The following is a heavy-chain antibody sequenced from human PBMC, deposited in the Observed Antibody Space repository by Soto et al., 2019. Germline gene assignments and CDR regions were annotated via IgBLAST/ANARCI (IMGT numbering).Heavy chain of an antibody. CDR1: GGSISSSRYY. CDR2: IYFSGST. J-gene: IGHJ4*02. V-gene: IGHV4-39*01. Sequence: QVQLQESGPGLVKPSETLSLTCTVSGGSISSSRYYWGWIRQPPGKGLEWIGSIYFSGSTYYTPSLKSRVTISVDTSKNQSSLKLSAVTAADSAVYFCARQPTETTADEFDYWGQGTLVTFSS. CDR3: ARQPTETTADEFDY. D-gene: IGHD4-17*01.